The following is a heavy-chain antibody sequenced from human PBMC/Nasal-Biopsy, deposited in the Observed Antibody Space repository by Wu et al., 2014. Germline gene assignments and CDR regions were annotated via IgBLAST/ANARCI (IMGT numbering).Heavy chain of an antibody. D-gene: IGHD5-24*01. Sequence: TLSLTCTVSDGSIFDYNWGWHAGQPQERAWSGLEIFITGPPKRNPSTYNPSLRSRVTISIDTSKNQFSLKLTSATAADTAVYYCARVRFVGMAFDYWGQGALVTVSS. CDR1: DGSIFDYN. CDR2: FITGPPKRNP. V-gene: IGHV4-59*01. J-gene: IGHJ4*02. CDR3: ARVRFVGMAFDY.